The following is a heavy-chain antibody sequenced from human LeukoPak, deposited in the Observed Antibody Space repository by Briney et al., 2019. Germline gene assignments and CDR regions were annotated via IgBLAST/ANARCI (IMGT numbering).Heavy chain of an antibody. D-gene: IGHD6-13*01. Sequence: GGSLRLSCAASGFTLNTNYMNWVRQVPGKGLEWVSVIYAGGNTHYADSVKERFTISRDNSRNTLYLQMNSLRGDDTAVYYCAREVYSSTWFDLWGQGTLVTVSS. V-gene: IGHV3-66*01. CDR3: AREVYSSTWFDL. J-gene: IGHJ4*02. CDR2: IYAGGNT. CDR1: GFTLNTNY.